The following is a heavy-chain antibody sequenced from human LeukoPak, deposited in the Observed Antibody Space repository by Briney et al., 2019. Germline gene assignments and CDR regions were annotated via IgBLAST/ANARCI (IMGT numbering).Heavy chain of an antibody. J-gene: IGHJ4*02. CDR3: AREVRLPGNPRPQQRFTY. Sequence: PGGSLRLSCAASGFTFSSYAMSWVRQAPGKGLEWVSAISGSGGSTYYADSVKGRFTISRDNSKNTLYLQMNSLRAEDTAVYYCAREVRLPGNPRPQQRFTYWGQGTLVTVSS. CDR1: GFTFSSYA. V-gene: IGHV3-23*01. D-gene: IGHD6-13*01. CDR2: ISGSGGST.